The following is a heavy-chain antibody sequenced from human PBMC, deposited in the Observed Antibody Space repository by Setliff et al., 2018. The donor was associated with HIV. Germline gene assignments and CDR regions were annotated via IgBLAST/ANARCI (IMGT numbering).Heavy chain of an antibody. D-gene: IGHD6-13*01. J-gene: IGHJ4*02. CDR2: ISGGGDTT. Sequence: GGSLRLSCAASGFTFKNAWMNWVRQAPGKGLEWVSWISGGGDTTSYSYSVQGRFTISRDNSKNTVDLHMNSLRADDSAIYYCAKFVGAGEDFFDHWGQGALVTVSS. CDR1: GFTFKNAW. CDR3: AKFVGAGEDFFDH. V-gene: IGHV3-23*01.